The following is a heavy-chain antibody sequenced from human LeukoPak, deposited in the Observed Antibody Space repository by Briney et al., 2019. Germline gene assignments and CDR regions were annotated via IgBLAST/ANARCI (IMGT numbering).Heavy chain of an antibody. CDR2: ISSSSSYI. J-gene: IGHJ4*02. CDR3: ARDGLNEVRQWLAAPDY. V-gene: IGHV3-21*04. Sequence: GGSLRLSCAASGFTFSSYSMNWVRQAPGKGLEWVSSISSSSSYIYYADSVKGRFTISRDNAKNSLYLQMNSLRAEDTALYYCARDGLNEVRQWLAAPDYWGQGTLVTVSS. D-gene: IGHD6-19*01. CDR1: GFTFSSYS.